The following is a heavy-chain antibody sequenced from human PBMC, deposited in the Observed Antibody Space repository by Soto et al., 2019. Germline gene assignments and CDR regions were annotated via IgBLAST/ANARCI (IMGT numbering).Heavy chain of an antibody. CDR3: AYGDYVGNWFDP. CDR1: GFSVSTSGVG. J-gene: IGHJ5*02. CDR2: IYWDDDK. V-gene: IGHV2-5*02. Sequence: QITLKESGPTLVKATQTLTLTCTFSGFSVSTSGVGVGWIRQPPGKALEWLALIYWDDDKRYSPSLKSRLTLTKDTSKNQVVLTMTNMDPVDTATYYCAYGDYVGNWFDPWGQGTLVTVSS. D-gene: IGHD4-17*01.